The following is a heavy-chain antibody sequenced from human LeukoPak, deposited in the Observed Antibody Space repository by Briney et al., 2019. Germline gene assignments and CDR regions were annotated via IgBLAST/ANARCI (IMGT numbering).Heavy chain of an antibody. CDR1: NGSISSYY. CDR3: ARGRRVDAAMLSD. V-gene: IGHV4-59*01. J-gene: IGHJ4*02. CDR2: IYYSGSA. Sequence: TSETLSLTCTVSNGSISSYYWSWIRQPPGKGLEWIGYIYYSGSANYNPSLKSRVTISVDTSKSQLSLKLSSVTAADTAVYYCARGRRVDAAMLSDWGQGTLVTVSS. D-gene: IGHD5-18*01.